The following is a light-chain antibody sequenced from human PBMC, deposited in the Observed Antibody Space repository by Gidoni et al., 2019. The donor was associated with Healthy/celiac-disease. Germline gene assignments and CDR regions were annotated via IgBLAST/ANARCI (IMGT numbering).Light chain of an antibody. CDR2: RNN. CDR3: SAWDSSLSAVV. V-gene: IGLV10-54*01. CDR1: SNNVGNQG. Sequence: QAGLTQPPSVSKGLRQTATLTCTWNSNNVGNQGAAWLQQHQGHPPKLLSYRNNNRPSGISERLSASRSGNTASLTIPRLQPEDEADYYCSAWDSSLSAVVFGGGTKLTVL. J-gene: IGLJ2*01.